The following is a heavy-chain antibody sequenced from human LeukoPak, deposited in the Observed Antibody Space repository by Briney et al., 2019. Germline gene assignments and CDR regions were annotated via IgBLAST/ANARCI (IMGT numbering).Heavy chain of an antibody. D-gene: IGHD3-22*01. CDR2: ISHEGDS. CDR1: GVSLRGYY. Sequence: SETLSLTCAVYGVSLRGYYWSWIRQSPEKGLEWIGEISHEGDSIYNPSLKSRLTLSVDMSKNQFSLKLRSVTAADTAVYYCARDRPTMIVVVDAFDIWGQGTMVTVSS. J-gene: IGHJ3*02. CDR3: ARDRPTMIVVVDAFDI. V-gene: IGHV4-34*01.